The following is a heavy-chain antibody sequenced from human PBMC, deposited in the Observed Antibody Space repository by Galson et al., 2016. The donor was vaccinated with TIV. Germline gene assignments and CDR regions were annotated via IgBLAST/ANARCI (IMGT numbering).Heavy chain of an antibody. D-gene: IGHD3-22*01. J-gene: IGHJ3*02. V-gene: IGHV1-69*02. CDR1: GGPFTSYS. CDR2: ITPILDVA. Sequence: SVKVSCKASGGPFTSYSIIWVRQAPGHGLEWMGRITPILDVATYAQKFQDRVTITADTSTSTAYMDLSNLRSADTAVYYCARSRYVDSTDYYYGADAFDIWGQGTLVTVSS. CDR3: ARSRYVDSTDYYYGADAFDI.